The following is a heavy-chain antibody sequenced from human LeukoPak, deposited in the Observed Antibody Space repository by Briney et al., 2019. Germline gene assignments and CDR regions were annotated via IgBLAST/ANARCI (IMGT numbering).Heavy chain of an antibody. V-gene: IGHV4-34*01. D-gene: IGHD2-15*01. Sequence: SETLSLTCAVSDESFSGYYWSCIRQPPGRGLEWIGEINYSGSTQYHPSLKSRVSMSVDKSKKQVSLKLSSVTVADTAVYYCAREGRGGHNFDYWGQGTLAIVSS. CDR1: DESFSGYY. CDR3: AREGRGGHNFDY. J-gene: IGHJ4*02. CDR2: INYSGST.